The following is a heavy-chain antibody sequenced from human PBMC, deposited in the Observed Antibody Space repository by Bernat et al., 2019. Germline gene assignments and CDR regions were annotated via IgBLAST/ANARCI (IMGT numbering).Heavy chain of an antibody. J-gene: IGHJ6*02. V-gene: IGHV3-23*01. Sequence: EVQLLESGGGLVQPGGSLRLSCAASGFTFISYDMNWVRQAPGKGLEWVSAIGGSDGITYYADSVKGRFTIPRDNSKNTLSLQMNSLIAEDTAKYYWAKGAGGDYERVWGQGTTVTVSS. CDR3: AKGAGGDYERV. CDR1: GFTFISYD. D-gene: IGHD4-17*01. CDR2: IGGSDGIT.